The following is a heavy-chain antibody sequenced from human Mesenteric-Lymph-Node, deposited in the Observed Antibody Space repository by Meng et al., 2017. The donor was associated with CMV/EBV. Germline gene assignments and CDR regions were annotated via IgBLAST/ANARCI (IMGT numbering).Heavy chain of an antibody. D-gene: IGHD3-16*01. Sequence: GESLKISCGASGFTFSTYAMSWVRQAPGKGLEWVSAVSSGGGKTFYADSVKGRFTISRDDSKNPLYLQMNSLRADDTAIYYGAKDVIQYDSKYYYCAFDVWDQGTMVTVSS. CDR2: VSSGGGKT. J-gene: IGHJ3*01. CDR1: GFTFSTYA. CDR3: AKDVIQYDSKYYYCAFDV. V-gene: IGHV3-23*01.